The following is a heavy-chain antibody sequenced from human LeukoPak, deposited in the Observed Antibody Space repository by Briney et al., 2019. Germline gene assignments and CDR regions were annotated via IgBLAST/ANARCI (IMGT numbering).Heavy chain of an antibody. J-gene: IGHJ5*02. CDR2: SSGSGGST. Sequence: GGSLRLSCAASGFTFSSYAMSWVRQAPGKGLEWVSASSGSGGSTYYADSVKGRFTISRDDSKNTLYLQMNSLRAEDTAVYYCAKDIGYSGWYPEINWFDPWGQGTLVTVSS. D-gene: IGHD6-19*01. V-gene: IGHV3-23*01. CDR1: GFTFSSYA. CDR3: AKDIGYSGWYPEINWFDP.